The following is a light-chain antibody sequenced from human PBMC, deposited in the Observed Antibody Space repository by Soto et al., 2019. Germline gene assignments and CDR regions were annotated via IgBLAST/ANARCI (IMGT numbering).Light chain of an antibody. J-gene: IGKJ1*01. CDR1: ESVSSTY. Sequence: EIVMTQSPATLSVSPGDRAALSCRASESVSSTYLAWYQQKPGQAPRLLIYGASSRATGIPDRFSGSGSGTDFTLTISRLEPEDFAVYYCQQYGSSPWTFGQGTKVDIK. CDR2: GAS. V-gene: IGKV3-20*01. CDR3: QQYGSSPWT.